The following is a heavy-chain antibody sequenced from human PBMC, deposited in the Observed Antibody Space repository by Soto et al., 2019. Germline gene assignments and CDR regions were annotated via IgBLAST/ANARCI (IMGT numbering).Heavy chain of an antibody. J-gene: IGHJ4*02. V-gene: IGHV4-61*01. CDR3: ARVGILTGYLYYFDY. D-gene: IGHD3-9*01. Sequence: SETLSLTCTVSGGSVSSGSYYWSWIRQPPGKGLEWIGYIYYSGSTNYNPSLKSRVTISVDTSKNQFSLKLSSVTAADTAVYYCARVGILTGYLYYFDYWGQGTLVTVSS. CDR1: GGSVSSGSYY. CDR2: IYYSGST.